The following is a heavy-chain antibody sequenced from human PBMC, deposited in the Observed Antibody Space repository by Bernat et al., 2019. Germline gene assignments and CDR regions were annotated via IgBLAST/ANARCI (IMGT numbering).Heavy chain of an antibody. V-gene: IGHV3-53*02. CDR3: ARDPTDYDILTASMENSAYGMDV. D-gene: IGHD3-9*01. CDR1: GFTVSSNY. J-gene: IGHJ6*02. CDR2: IYSGGST. Sequence: EVQLVETGGGLIQPGGSLRLSCAASGFTVSSNYMSWVRQAPGKGLDWVSVIYSGGSTYYADSVKGRFTISRDNSKNTLYLQMNSLRAEDTAVYYCARDPTDYDILTASMENSAYGMDVWGQGTTVTVSS.